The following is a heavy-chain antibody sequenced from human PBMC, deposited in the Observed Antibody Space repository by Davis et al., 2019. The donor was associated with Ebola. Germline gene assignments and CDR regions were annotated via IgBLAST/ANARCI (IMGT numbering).Heavy chain of an antibody. CDR1: GFTFSSYA. D-gene: IGHD1-26*01. CDR2: ISGSGGST. J-gene: IGHJ4*02. V-gene: IGHV3-23*01. Sequence: PGGSLRLSCAASGFTFSSYAMSWVRQAPGKGLEWVSGISGSGGSTYYADSVKGRLTISRNNSKNTLYLQMHSLRAEDTAVYYCAKAISGSYFDYFDYWGQGTLVTVSS. CDR3: AKAISGSYFDYFDY.